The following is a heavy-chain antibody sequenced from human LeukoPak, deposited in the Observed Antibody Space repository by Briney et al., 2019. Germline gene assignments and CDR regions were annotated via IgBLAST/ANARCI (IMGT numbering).Heavy chain of an antibody. D-gene: IGHD3-10*01. J-gene: IGHJ4*02. CDR1: GFTFNNYG. CDR2: ISYDGTNT. Sequence: GRSLRLSCAASGFTFNNYGMHWVRQAPGKGLEWVAVISYDGTNTYYAESVKGRFTISSDNSKNTLYLQMNSLRAEDTAVYYCAKGSGGSGSFYNHFDCWGQGTLVTVSS. CDR3: AKGSGGSGSFYNHFDC. V-gene: IGHV3-30*18.